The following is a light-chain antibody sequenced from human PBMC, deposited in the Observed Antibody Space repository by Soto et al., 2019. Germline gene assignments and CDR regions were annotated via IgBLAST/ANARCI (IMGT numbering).Light chain of an antibody. J-gene: IGKJ1*01. CDR2: GAS. Sequence: EIVMTQSPATLSVSPGERATLSCRASQSVSSNLAWYQQKPGQAPRLLIYGASTRATGIPARFSGSGSGTKFTLTISSLRSEDFAVYYCQQYNNWPPTWTFGQGTKVDMK. CDR3: QQYNNWPPTWT. V-gene: IGKV3-15*01. CDR1: QSVSSN.